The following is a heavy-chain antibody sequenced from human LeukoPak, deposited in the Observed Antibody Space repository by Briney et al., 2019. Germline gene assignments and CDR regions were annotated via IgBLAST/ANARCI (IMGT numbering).Heavy chain of an antibody. Sequence: GASVNVSCKASGGTFSSYAISWVRQAPGQGLEWMGGIIPIFGTANYAQKFQGRVTITADESTSTAYMELSSLRSEDTAVYYCARDSTAIDAFDIWGQGTMVTVSS. V-gene: IGHV1-69*13. D-gene: IGHD5-18*01. CDR1: GGTFSSYA. CDR2: IIPIFGTA. J-gene: IGHJ3*02. CDR3: ARDSTAIDAFDI.